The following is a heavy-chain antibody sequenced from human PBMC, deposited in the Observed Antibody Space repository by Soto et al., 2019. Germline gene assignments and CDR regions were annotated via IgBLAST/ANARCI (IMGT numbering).Heavy chain of an antibody. D-gene: IGHD1-26*01. CDR2: IYYSGST. CDR1: GGSISSGGYY. V-gene: IGHV4-31*03. CDR3: ARCVGATSFDY. J-gene: IGHJ4*02. Sequence: QVQLQESGPGLVKPSQTLSLTCTVSGGSISSGGYYWSWIRQHPGKGLEWIGYIYYSGSTYYNPSLKXRXTXSXXTSKNQFSLKLSSVTAADTAVYYCARCVGATSFDYWGQGTLVTVSS.